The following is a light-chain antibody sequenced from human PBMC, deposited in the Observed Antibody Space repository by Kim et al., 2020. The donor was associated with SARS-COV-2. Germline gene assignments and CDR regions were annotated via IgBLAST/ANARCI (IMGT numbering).Light chain of an antibody. V-gene: IGLV3-19*01. CDR3: NSRDSDDNGV. J-gene: IGLJ2*01. CDR1: ILRSYY. CDR2: SKN. Sequence: VALGPTVRIRCQGDILRSYYATWYQQKRGQALIVVIYSKNNRPSGIPDRFAGSRAGKTSSLTTTGTQEGDEADYYCNSRDSDDNGVFGGGTQLTVL.